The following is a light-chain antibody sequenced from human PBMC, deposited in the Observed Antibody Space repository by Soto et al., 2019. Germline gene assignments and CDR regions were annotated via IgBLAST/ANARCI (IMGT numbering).Light chain of an antibody. J-gene: IGKJ1*01. CDR2: DAS. CDR1: QSISNW. V-gene: IGKV1-5*01. CDR3: QQYNSYPRT. Sequence: DIQMTQSLSTLSASVGDRVTITCRASQSISNWFAWYQQKPGKAPKLLIYDASSLESGVPSRFSGSGSGTEFTLTISSLQPDDFASYYCQQYNSYPRTFGQGTKVDIK.